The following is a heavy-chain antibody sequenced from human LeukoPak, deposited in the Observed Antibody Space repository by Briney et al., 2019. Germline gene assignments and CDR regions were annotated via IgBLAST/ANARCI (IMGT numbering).Heavy chain of an antibody. Sequence: SETLSLTCTVSGGSISSHHWSWIRQPPGKGLEWIGHIHYSGSTNYNPSLKSRVTISVDTSKNQFSLKLSSVTAADTAVYYCARLEATVAHFDYWGQGTLVTVSS. D-gene: IGHD4-23*01. CDR1: GGSISSHH. CDR3: ARLEATVAHFDY. J-gene: IGHJ4*02. V-gene: IGHV4-59*08. CDR2: IHYSGST.